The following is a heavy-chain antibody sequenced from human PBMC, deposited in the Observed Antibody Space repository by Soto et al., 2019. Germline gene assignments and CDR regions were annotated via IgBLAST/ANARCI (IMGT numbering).Heavy chain of an antibody. CDR3: ARGIGTSDYDFWSGYPAGPGYFDY. V-gene: IGHV4-59*01. CDR2: IYYSGST. CDR1: GGSISSYY. D-gene: IGHD3-3*01. J-gene: IGHJ4*02. Sequence: SETLSLTCTVSGGSISSYYWSWIRQPPGKGLEWIGYIYYSGSTNYNPSLKSRVTISVDTSKNQFSLKRSSVTAADTAVYYCARGIGTSDYDFWSGYPAGPGYFDYWGQGTLVTVSS.